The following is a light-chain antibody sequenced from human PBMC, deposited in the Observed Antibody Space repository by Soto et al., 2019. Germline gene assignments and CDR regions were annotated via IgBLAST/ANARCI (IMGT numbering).Light chain of an antibody. V-gene: IGKV1-5*03. CDR2: KAS. J-gene: IGKJ1*01. CDR3: QYFNNYPWT. Sequence: DIQMTQSPATLSVSVGDRVTITCRASQSISSWLAWYQQKPGKAPRLLIYKASSLESGLPSRFSGSGSGTEFPLTISILQPDDFATYYYQYFNNYPWTFGHGTKVEIK. CDR1: QSISSW.